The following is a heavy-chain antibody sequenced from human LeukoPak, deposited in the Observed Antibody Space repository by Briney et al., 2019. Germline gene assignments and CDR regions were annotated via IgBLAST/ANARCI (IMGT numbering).Heavy chain of an antibody. V-gene: IGHV1-2*02. CDR3: ARVWSDSSSWYSRFDP. CDR1: GYTFTGYY. J-gene: IGHJ5*02. CDR2: INPNSGGT. Sequence: GASVKVSCKASGYTFTGYYMHWVRQAPGQGLEWMGWINPNSGGTNYAQKFQGRVTMTRDTSISTAYMELSRLRSDDTAVYYCARVWSDSSSWYSRFDPWGQGTLVTVSS. D-gene: IGHD6-13*01.